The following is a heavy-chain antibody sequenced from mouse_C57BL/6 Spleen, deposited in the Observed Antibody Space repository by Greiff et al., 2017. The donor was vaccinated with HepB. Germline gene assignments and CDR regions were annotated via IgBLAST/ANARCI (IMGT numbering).Heavy chain of an antibody. CDR3: AREPDYYGSSPYYAMDY. J-gene: IGHJ4*01. CDR1: GFSLTSYG. D-gene: IGHD1-1*01. Sequence: QVQLQQSGPGLVQPSQSLSITCTVSGFSLTSYGVHWVRQSPGKGLEWLGVIWSGGSTDYNAAFISRLSISKDNSKSQVFFKMNSLQADDTAIYYCAREPDYYGSSPYYAMDYWGQGTSVTVSS. V-gene: IGHV2-2*01. CDR2: IWSGGST.